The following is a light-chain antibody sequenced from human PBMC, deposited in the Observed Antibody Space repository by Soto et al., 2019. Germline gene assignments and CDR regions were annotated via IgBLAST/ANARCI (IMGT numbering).Light chain of an antibody. Sequence: DIQMTQSPSTLSASVGDRVTITCRASQSISSWLAWYQQKQGKAPKLLIYDASSVESGVPSRFSGSGSGTEFTLTISSLQPDDLATYYCQQYNSYSGTLGQGTKLEIK. CDR3: QQYNSYSGT. CDR2: DAS. V-gene: IGKV1-5*01. J-gene: IGKJ2*01. CDR1: QSISSW.